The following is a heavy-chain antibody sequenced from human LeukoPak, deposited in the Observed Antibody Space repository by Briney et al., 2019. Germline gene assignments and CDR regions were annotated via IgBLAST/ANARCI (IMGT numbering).Heavy chain of an antibody. J-gene: IGHJ4*02. Sequence: GGSLRLSCAASGFTFSSYGMQWVRQAPGKGLEWVAIISYDGRDKFYEDSVKGRFTISRDNSKNTLYLQMNNLRAEDTAVYYCAKPTTVLTSYYFDYWAREPWSPSPQ. CDR3: AKPTTVLTSYYFDY. D-gene: IGHD4-23*01. CDR1: GFTFSSYG. CDR2: ISYDGRDK. V-gene: IGHV3-30*18.